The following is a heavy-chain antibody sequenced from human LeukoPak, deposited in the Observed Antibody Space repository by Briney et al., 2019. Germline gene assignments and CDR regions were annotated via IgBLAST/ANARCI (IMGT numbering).Heavy chain of an antibody. D-gene: IGHD2-21*01. J-gene: IGHJ2*01. Sequence: GGFLRLSCAASGFAFGNTGMSWVRQTPGTGLEWVSSISRGGDMTFYADSVRGRFTVSRDNSINTLCLQMNSLGAEDTAVYFCAKIGVIANWYFDIWGRGTLVTVSS. CDR3: AKIGVIANWYFDI. CDR1: GFAFGNTG. CDR2: ISRGGDMT. V-gene: IGHV3-23*01.